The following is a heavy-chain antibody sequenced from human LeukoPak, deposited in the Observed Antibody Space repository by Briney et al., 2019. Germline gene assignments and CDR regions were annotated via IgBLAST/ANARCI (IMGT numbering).Heavy chain of an antibody. CDR3: AKSPAIGLRSSFDY. V-gene: IGHV3-30*02. CDR2: IRYDGSNK. J-gene: IGHJ4*02. CDR1: GFTFISYG. Sequence: GGSLRLSCAASGFTFISYGMHWVRQAPGKGLEWVAFIRYDGSNKYYADSVKGRFTISRDNSKNTLYLQMNSLRAEDTAVYYCAKSPAIGLRSSFDYWGQGTLVTVSS. D-gene: IGHD2-15*01.